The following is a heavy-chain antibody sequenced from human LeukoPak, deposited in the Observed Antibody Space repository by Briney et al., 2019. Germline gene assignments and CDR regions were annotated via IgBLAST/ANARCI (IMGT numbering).Heavy chain of an antibody. Sequence: GGSLRLSCAASRFTFNSYAMSWVRQAPGKGLEWVSVIGGSNGITFYVGSVKGRFTISGDNSKDTLYLQMNSLRAEDTAVYYCARNENSGWGYFDYWGQGTLVTVSS. D-gene: IGHD5-12*01. CDR3: ARNENSGWGYFDY. CDR2: IGGSNGIT. J-gene: IGHJ4*02. V-gene: IGHV3-23*01. CDR1: RFTFNSYA.